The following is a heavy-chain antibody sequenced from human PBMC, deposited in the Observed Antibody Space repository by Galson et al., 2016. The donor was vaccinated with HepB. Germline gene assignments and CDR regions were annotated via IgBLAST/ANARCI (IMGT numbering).Heavy chain of an antibody. CDR1: GFSFDTYA. CDR2: TSYDAQNT. Sequence: SLRLSCAASGFSFDTYAMHWVRQAPGKGLQWVAVTSYDAQNTYYPDSVKGRFTISRDNSKNTLSLQMYSLRAEDTAVYYCVRENWSGVNIGEYFFGMDVWGQGTTVTVS. V-gene: IGHV3-30*04. J-gene: IGHJ6*02. D-gene: IGHD3-3*01. CDR3: VRENWSGVNIGEYFFGMDV.